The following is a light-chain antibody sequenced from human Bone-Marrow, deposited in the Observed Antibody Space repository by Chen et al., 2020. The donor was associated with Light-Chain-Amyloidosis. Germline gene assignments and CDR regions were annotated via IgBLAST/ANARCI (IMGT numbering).Light chain of an antibody. Sequence: SPRLQPPPVSGPPGPSTPIPCTGTSSDVGGYNYASWYQQPPGKAPKLMIYEVSNRPSGVSNRFSGSKSGNTASLTISGLQAEDEADYYCCSYTTSSTLVFGGGTKLTVL. CDR2: EVS. CDR1: SSDVGGYNY. CDR3: CSYTTSSTLV. V-gene: IGLV2-14*01. J-gene: IGLJ3*02.